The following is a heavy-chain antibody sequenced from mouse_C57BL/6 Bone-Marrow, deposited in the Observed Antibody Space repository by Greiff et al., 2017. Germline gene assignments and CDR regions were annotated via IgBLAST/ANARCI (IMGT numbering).Heavy chain of an antibody. D-gene: IGHD3-1*01. CDR3: AREGATPVPFAY. Sequence: VQLKQSGPELVKPGASVKISCKASGYSFTSYYIHWVKQRPGQGLEWIGWIYPGSGNTKYNEKFKGKATLTADTSSSTAYMQLSSLTSEDSAVYYCAREGATPVPFAYWGQGTLVTVSA. J-gene: IGHJ3*01. CDR2: IYPGSGNT. CDR1: GYSFTSYY. V-gene: IGHV1-66*01.